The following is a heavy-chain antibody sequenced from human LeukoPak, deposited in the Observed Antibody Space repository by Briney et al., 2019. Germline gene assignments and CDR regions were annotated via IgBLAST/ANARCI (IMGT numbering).Heavy chain of an antibody. CDR3: ARTTAKIDGDYDYARTDDAFDI. J-gene: IGHJ3*02. V-gene: IGHV1-24*01. D-gene: IGHD4-17*01. CDR1: GYTLTELS. CDR2: FDPEDGET. Sequence: ASVKVSCKVSGYTLTELSMHWVRQAPGKGLEWMGGFDPEDGETIYAQKFQGRVTMTEDTSTDTAYLELSSLRSEDTAVYYCARTTAKIDGDYDYARTDDAFDIWGQGTMVTVSS.